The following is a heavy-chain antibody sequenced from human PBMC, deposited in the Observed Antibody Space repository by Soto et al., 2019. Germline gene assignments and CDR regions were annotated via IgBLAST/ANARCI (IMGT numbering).Heavy chain of an antibody. D-gene: IGHD2-15*01. J-gene: IGHJ4*02. CDR1: RGSLSTNP. Sequence: AVKVSCKASRGSLSTNPISWVRQAPGQGLEWMGGTGSGTGPGNHAQKFQGRLTVTADKSTSTVYMELTNLSSEDTAVYYCARRDSGGFYRFFDSWGQGTLVTVSS. CDR2: TGSGTGPG. CDR3: ARRDSGGFYRFFDS. V-gene: IGHV1-69*06.